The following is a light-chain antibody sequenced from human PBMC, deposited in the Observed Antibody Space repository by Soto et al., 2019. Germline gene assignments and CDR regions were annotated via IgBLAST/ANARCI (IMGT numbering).Light chain of an antibody. Sequence: DIQMTQSPSSLSASVGDRVTITCRASQSISSYLNWYQQKPGKAPKLLIYAASSLQSGVPSRFSGSGSGTDFTLTISSLQPEAFATYYCQQSYSTLPTTFGGGTKVDIK. CDR2: AAS. J-gene: IGKJ4*01. V-gene: IGKV1-39*01. CDR1: QSISSY. CDR3: QQSYSTLPTT.